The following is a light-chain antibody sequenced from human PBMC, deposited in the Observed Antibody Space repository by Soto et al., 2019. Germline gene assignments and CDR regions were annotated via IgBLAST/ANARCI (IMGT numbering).Light chain of an antibody. CDR1: QSIANS. CDR2: GAS. Sequence: EIVFTQSPGTLSLSARERASLSSRASQSIANSLAWYQQKPGQAPRLLIFGASNRATGIPDRFSGSGSGTDFTLTISRLEPEDFAVYHCQQYGGSPRTFGQGTKVDIK. V-gene: IGKV3-20*01. CDR3: QQYGGSPRT. J-gene: IGKJ1*01.